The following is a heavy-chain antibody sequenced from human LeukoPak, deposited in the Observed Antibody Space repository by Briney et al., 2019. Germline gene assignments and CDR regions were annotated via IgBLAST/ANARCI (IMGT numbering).Heavy chain of an antibody. V-gene: IGHV4-39*02. D-gene: IGHD2/OR15-2a*01. Sequence: SETLSLTCTVSGGSISSSSYYWGWIRQPPGKGLEWIGSIYYSGSTYYNPSPKSRVTISVDTSKNQFSLKLSSVTAADTAVYYCARDLGGFLDGMDVWGQGTTVTVSS. CDR1: GGSISSSSYY. CDR3: ARDLGGFLDGMDV. J-gene: IGHJ6*02. CDR2: IYYSGST.